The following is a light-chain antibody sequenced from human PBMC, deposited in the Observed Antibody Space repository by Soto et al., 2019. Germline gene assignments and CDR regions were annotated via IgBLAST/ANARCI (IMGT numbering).Light chain of an antibody. Sequence: DIQMTQSPSTLSASVGDTVTVTSRASQSVSGWLAWYQQKQGEPPKLLIYDASALPRGVPSRFRGSGSGTKCTLTIARLQPDDFATYYCQQYETSSGTFGPGTKVDIK. V-gene: IGKV1-5*01. CDR2: DAS. J-gene: IGKJ1*01. CDR1: QSVSGW. CDR3: QQYETSSGT.